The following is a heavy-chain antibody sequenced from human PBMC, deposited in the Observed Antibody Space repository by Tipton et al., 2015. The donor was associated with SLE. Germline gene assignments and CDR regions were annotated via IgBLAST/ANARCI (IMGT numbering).Heavy chain of an antibody. CDR1: GYSISSGYY. J-gene: IGHJ3*02. Sequence: TLSLTCAVSGYSISSGYYWGWIRQPPGKGQEWIGSIYHSGSTYYNPSLKSRVTISVDTSKNQFSLKLSSVTAADTAVYYCAGELGNDAFDIWGLGTMVTVSS. CDR3: AGELGNDAFDI. CDR2: IYHSGST. V-gene: IGHV4-38-2*02. D-gene: IGHD7-27*01.